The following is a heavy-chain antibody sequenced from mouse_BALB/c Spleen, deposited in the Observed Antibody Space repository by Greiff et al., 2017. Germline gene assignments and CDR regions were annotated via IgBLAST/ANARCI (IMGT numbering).Heavy chain of an antibody. CDR1: GYSFTGYN. Sequence: VQLQQPGAELVRPGASVKLSCKASGYSFTGYNMNWVKQSNGKSLEWIGNIDPYYGGTSYNQKFKGKATLTVDKSSSTAYMQLKSLTSEDSAVYYCARDGTGFDYWGQGTTLTVSS. CDR2: IDPYYGGT. CDR3: ARDGTGFDY. J-gene: IGHJ2*01. D-gene: IGHD4-1*01. V-gene: IGHV1S135*01.